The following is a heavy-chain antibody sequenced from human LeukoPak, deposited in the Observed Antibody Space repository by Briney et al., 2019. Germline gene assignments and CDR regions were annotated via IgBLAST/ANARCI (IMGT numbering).Heavy chain of an antibody. J-gene: IGHJ4*02. D-gene: IGHD3-10*01. CDR3: AKVPTLWFGELFMYYFDY. CDR1: GFTFSSYA. Sequence: GGSVRLSCAASGFTFSSYAMSWVRQSPGKGLEWVSAISGSGGSTYYADSVKGRFTISRDNSKNTLYLQMNSLRAEDTAVYYCAKVPTLWFGELFMYYFDYWGQGTLVTVSS. V-gene: IGHV3-23*01. CDR2: ISGSGGST.